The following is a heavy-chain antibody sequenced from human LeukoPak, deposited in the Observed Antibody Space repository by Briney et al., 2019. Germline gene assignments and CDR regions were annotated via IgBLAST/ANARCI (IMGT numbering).Heavy chain of an antibody. CDR2: INAGNGKT. J-gene: IGHJ5*02. V-gene: IGHV1-3*01. Sequence: GASVKVSCKASGYTFTSYAMHWVRQAPGQRLEWMGWINAGNGKTKYSQKFQGRVTITRDTSASTAYMKLSSLRSEDTAVYYCARGVVPAAIRGSRSWFDPWGQGTLVTVSS. D-gene: IGHD2-2*02. CDR3: ARGVVPAAIRGSRSWFDP. CDR1: GYTFTSYA.